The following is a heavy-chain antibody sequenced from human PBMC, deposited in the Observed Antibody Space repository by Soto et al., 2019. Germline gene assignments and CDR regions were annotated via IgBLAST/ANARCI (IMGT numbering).Heavy chain of an antibody. Sequence: SAKLGITCTFSVSEITSYYWSWLRQSPGKGLEWIGHIYEAGSTTYNRSLKSRVAISVDTSNKQFSLRLTSVTAADTAVHYRARCPTDHNWFDPWGQGTMVTDSS. CDR2: IYEAGST. CDR1: VSEITSYY. J-gene: IGHJ5*02. CDR3: ARCPTDHNWFDP. V-gene: IGHV4-59*01.